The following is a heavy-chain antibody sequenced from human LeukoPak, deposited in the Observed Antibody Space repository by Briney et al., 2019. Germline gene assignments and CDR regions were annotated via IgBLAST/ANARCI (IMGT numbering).Heavy chain of an antibody. CDR2: ISTSSNYI. D-gene: IGHD3-16*01. J-gene: IGHJ3*02. V-gene: IGHV3-21*01. Sequence: GGSLRLSYSASGFTFSTYNMNWLRQAPGKGLEWVSSISTSSNYIYYADSVRGRFTISRDNAKSSLYLQMNSLRAEDTDVYYCARDVGASAPDAFDIWGQGTMVTVSS. CDR3: ARDVGASAPDAFDI. CDR1: GFTFSTYN.